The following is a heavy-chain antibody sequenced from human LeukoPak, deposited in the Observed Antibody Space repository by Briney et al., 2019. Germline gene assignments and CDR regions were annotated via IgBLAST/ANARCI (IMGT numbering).Heavy chain of an antibody. D-gene: IGHD5/OR15-5a*01. CDR3: ARDHVYGGADY. CDR2: TSGDGITT. J-gene: IGHJ4*02. Sequence: GRSLRLSCAASGFTFSTYGMHWVRQAPGKGLEWVSLTSGDGITTYFADSVKGRFTISRDNSKSSLFLQMNSLRTEDTALYYCARDHVYGGADYWGQGTLVTVSS. CDR1: GFTFSTYG. V-gene: IGHV3-43*02.